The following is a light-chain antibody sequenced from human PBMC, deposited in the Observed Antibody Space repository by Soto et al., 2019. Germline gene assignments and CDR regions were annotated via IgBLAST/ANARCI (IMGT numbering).Light chain of an antibody. J-gene: IGKJ1*01. CDR2: DSS. V-gene: IGKV3-11*01. Sequence: EIVLTQSPAPLSLSPGERATLSCRASQSVSSYFAWYQQKPGQAPRLRIYDSSNRATGIPARFSGSGSGTDFTLTISSLEHEDFAFYYCQQRSDWPLTFCQGTKIEIK. CDR1: QSVSSY. CDR3: QQRSDWPLT.